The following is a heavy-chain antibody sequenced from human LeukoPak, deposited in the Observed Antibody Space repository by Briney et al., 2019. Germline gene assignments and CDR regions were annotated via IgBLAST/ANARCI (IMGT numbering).Heavy chain of an antibody. CDR3: ARQRDSSSSYAIDYYYYYGMDV. V-gene: IGHV3-21*01. CDR2: ISSSSSYI. Sequence: PGGSLRLSCAASGFTFSIYSMNWVRQAPGKWLGCVSSISSSSSYIYYADSVKGRFTISRYNAKNSLYLQMNILRDEDTAVYYCARQRDSSSSYAIDYYYYYGMDVWGQGTTVTVSS. D-gene: IGHD6-13*01. J-gene: IGHJ6*02. CDR1: GFTFSIYS.